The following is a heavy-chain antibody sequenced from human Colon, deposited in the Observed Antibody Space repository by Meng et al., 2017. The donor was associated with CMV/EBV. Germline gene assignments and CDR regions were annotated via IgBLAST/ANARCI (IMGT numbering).Heavy chain of an antibody. CDR1: GFTFDNYA. Sequence: GGSLRLSCATSGFTFDNYAMSWVRQAPGKGLEWVSAIVGGGGSRTYYADSVKGRFTISRDNSQSTLYLQINSPIVEDTAVYYCATREYCSGSSCYTLNYYYYAVDVWGQGTTVTVSS. J-gene: IGHJ6*02. CDR2: IVGGGGSRT. V-gene: IGHV3-23*01. D-gene: IGHD2-15*01. CDR3: ATREYCSGSSCYTLNYYYYAVDV.